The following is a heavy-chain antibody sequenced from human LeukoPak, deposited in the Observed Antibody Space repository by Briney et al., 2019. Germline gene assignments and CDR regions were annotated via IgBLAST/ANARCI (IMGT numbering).Heavy chain of an antibody. CDR1: GGSISSGDYY. Sequence: PSQTLSLTCTVSGGSISSGDYYWSWIRQPPGKGLEWIGYIYHTGSTYYNPSLKSRVTISVDRSKNQFSLKLSSVTAADTAVYYCATTVILFRAFDIWGQGAMVTVSS. CDR3: ATTVILFRAFDI. V-gene: IGHV4-30-2*01. J-gene: IGHJ3*02. CDR2: IYHTGST. D-gene: IGHD4-17*01.